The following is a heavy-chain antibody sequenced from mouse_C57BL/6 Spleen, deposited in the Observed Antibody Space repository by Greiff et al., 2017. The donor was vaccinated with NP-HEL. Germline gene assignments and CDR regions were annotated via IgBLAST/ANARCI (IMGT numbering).Heavy chain of an antibody. Sequence: QVQLQQPGAELVMPGASVKLSCKASGYTFTSYWMHWVKQRPGQGLEWIGEIDPSDSYTNYNQKFKGKSTLTVDKSSSTAYMQLSSLTSEDSAVYYCARGGSSGYVNWGQGTLVTVSA. CDR3: ARGGSSGYVN. CDR1: GYTFTSYW. V-gene: IGHV1-69*01. D-gene: IGHD3-2*02. J-gene: IGHJ3*01. CDR2: IDPSDSYT.